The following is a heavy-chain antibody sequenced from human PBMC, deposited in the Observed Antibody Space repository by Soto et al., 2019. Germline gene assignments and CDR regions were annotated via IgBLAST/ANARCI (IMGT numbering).Heavy chain of an antibody. D-gene: IGHD6-19*01. V-gene: IGHV3-30*18. CDR1: GFTFSDYA. CDR3: AKGGRQWLVTSDFNY. Sequence: VQLMESGGGVVQPGRSLRLSCAASGFTFSDYAMHWVRQAPGKGLEWVAVVSHDGRNTHYADSVKSRFTISRDRSKNTVSLEMTRLRAEDTAVYYCAKGGRQWLVTSDFNYWGQGALVTVSS. J-gene: IGHJ4*02. CDR2: VSHDGRNT.